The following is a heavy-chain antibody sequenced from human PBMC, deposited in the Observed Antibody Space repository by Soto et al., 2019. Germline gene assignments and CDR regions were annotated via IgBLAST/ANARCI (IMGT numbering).Heavy chain of an antibody. Sequence: QVQLVQSGAEVKKPGSSVKVSCKASGGTFSSYAISWVRQAPGQGLEWMGGIIPIFGTANYAQKFQGRVTITAEESRSTAYMELSSLRSEDTAVYYCARGFVTMFRGVIRPRLNDAFDIWGQGTMVTVSS. V-gene: IGHV1-69*01. CDR2: IIPIFGTA. CDR3: ARGFVTMFRGVIRPRLNDAFDI. D-gene: IGHD3-10*01. CDR1: GGTFSSYA. J-gene: IGHJ3*02.